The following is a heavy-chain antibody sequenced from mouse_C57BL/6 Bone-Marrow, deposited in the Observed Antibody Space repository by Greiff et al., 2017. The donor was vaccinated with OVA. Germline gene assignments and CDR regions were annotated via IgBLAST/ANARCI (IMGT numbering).Heavy chain of an antibody. V-gene: IGHV5-6*01. CDR3: ARRINYFYGSSYEPLDY. CDR2: ISSGGSYT. CDR1: GFTFSSYG. J-gene: IGHJ4*01. Sequence: EVQLVESGGDLVKPGGSLKLSCAASGFTFSSYGMSWVRQTPDKRLEWVATISSGGSYTYYPDSVKGRFTISRDNAKNTLYLQMSSLKSEDTAMYYCARRINYFYGSSYEPLDYWGQGTSVTVSS. D-gene: IGHD1-1*01.